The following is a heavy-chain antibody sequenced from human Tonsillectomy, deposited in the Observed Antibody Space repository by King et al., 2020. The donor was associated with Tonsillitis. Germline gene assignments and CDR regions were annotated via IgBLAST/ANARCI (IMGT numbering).Heavy chain of an antibody. CDR2: ISGSGGST. V-gene: IGHV3-23*04. D-gene: IGHD2-21*01. CDR3: VKELGSTKRIVDSSRDY. Sequence: VQLVQSGGGLVQPGGSLRLSCAASGFTFSSYAMSWVRQAPGKGLEWVSAISGSGGSTYYADSVKGRFTISRDNSKNTPYLSMNSLRAEGTAVYYCVKELGSTKRIVDSSRDYWGQGTLVTVSS. J-gene: IGHJ4*02. CDR1: GFTFSSYA.